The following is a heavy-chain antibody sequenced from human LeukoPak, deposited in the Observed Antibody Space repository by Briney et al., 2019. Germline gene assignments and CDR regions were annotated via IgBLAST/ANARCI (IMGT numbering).Heavy chain of an antibody. V-gene: IGHV1-2*02. CDR3: VRFLSLDFWSGPEFDY. CDR1: GYTFTGYY. D-gene: IGHD3-3*01. Sequence: ASVKVSCKASGYTFTGYYMHWVRQAPGQGLEWMGWINPNSGGTNYAQKFQGRVTMTRDTSISTAYMELSRLRSDDTAVYYCVRFLSLDFWSGPEFDYWGQGTLVTVSS. CDR2: INPNSGGT. J-gene: IGHJ4*02.